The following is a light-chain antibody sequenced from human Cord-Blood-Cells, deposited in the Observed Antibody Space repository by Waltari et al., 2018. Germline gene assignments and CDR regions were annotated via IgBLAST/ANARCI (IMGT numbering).Light chain of an antibody. CDR1: QSVSSSY. V-gene: IGKV3-20*01. Sequence: ELVLTQSPGTLSLSPGERATLSCRASQSVSSSYLAWYQQKPGQAPRLLIYGASSRATGSPDRFSGSGSGTDFTLTISRLEPEDVAVYYCQQYGSSPLYTFGQGTKLEIK. CDR2: GAS. J-gene: IGKJ2*01. CDR3: QQYGSSPLYT.